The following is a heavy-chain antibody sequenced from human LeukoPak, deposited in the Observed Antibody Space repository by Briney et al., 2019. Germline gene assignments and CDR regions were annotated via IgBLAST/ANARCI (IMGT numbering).Heavy chain of an antibody. CDR3: ARVGSYRDFPDALEI. D-gene: IGHD4-17*01. CDR1: GYTFSGYY. J-gene: IGHJ3*02. CDR2: INPNTGGT. Sequence: ASVKVSCKASGYTFSGYYMNWVRQAPGQGLEGMGWINPNTGGTKYAQKFQGRVTMTRDRSISTAYLDLRRLRSDDTAVYYCARVGSYRDFPDALEIWGQGPLVPVSS. V-gene: IGHV1-2*02.